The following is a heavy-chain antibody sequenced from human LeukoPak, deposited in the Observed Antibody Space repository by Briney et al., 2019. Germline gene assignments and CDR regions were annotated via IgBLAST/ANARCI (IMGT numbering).Heavy chain of an antibody. CDR2: INHSGST. J-gene: IGHJ5*02. V-gene: IGHV4-34*01. CDR1: GGSFSGYY. CDR3: ARGTGYYNRWFDP. D-gene: IGHD3-9*01. Sequence: SETLSLTCAVYGGSFSGYYWSWIRQPPGKGLEWIGEINHSGSTNYNPSLKSRVTISVDTSKNQFSLKLSSETAADTAVYYCARGTGYYNRWFDPWGQGTLVTVSS.